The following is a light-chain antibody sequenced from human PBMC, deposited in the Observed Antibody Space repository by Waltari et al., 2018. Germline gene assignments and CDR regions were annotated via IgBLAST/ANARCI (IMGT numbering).Light chain of an antibody. Sequence: QSALTQPRSVSGSPGQSVTISCSGTSSDIGNYNFVSWYQQHPGNAPKLLIYDVVKRPSGVPDRFSGSKSGNTASLTISGLQTEDEGDYYCCSYAGSYTFVFGGGTQLTVF. CDR2: DVV. CDR3: CSYAGSYTFV. V-gene: IGLV2-11*01. CDR1: SSDIGNYNF. J-gene: IGLJ7*01.